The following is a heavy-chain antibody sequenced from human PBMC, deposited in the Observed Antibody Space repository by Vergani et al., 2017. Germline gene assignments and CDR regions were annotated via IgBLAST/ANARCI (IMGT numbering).Heavy chain of an antibody. J-gene: IGHJ3*02. V-gene: IGHV4-38-2*02. CDR3: ARVDADAFDI. Sequence: QVQLQESGPGLVKPSETLSLTCTVSGYSISSGYYWGWIRQPPGKGLEWIGSIYYSGSTYYNPSLKSRVTISVDTSKNQFSLKLSSVTAADTAVYYCARVDADAFDIWGQGTMVTVSS. CDR2: IYYSGST. CDR1: GYSISSGYY. D-gene: IGHD2-2*03.